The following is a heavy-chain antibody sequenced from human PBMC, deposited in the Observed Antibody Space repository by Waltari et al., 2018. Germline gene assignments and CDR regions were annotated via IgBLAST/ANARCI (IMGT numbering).Heavy chain of an antibody. J-gene: IGHJ6*02. CDR1: GETLTSCA. Sequence: QVQLVQSGAEVNKPGASVKVACKASGETLTSCAINWVRPASGQGLEWMGWLNPKSGNTNYAQKFLGRVTMTMDISVNTAYMELSSLTSEDTAVYYCAAEKWERQGGYYYFGMDVWGQGTTVTVSS. CDR2: LNPKSGNT. V-gene: IGHV1-8*01. D-gene: IGHD1-26*01. CDR3: AAEKWERQGGYYYFGMDV.